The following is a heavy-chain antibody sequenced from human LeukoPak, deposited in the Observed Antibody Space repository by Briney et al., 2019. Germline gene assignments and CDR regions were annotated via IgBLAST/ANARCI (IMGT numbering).Heavy chain of an antibody. V-gene: IGHV1-69*05. Sequence: GASVKVSCKASGGTFSSYAISWVRQAPGQGLEWMGGIIPIFGTANYAQKFQGRVTITTDESTGTAYMELSSLRSEDTAVYYCARTLSGSPGLMDVWGKGTTVTVSS. CDR2: IIPIFGTA. CDR1: GGTFSSYA. CDR3: ARTLSGSPGLMDV. D-gene: IGHD3-10*01. J-gene: IGHJ6*04.